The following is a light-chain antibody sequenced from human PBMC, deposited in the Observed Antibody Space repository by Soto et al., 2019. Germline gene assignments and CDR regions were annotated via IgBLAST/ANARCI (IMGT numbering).Light chain of an antibody. CDR1: QGISNY. J-gene: IGKJ3*01. CDR2: AAS. Sequence: DIQMTQSPSSLAASVGDRVTISCRASQGISNYLAWYQQKPGKVPKLLIYAASTLQSGVSSRFTGGGSGTDFTLTISSLQPEDVATYYCKQYNWPPFTFGPATKVDIK. CDR3: KQYNWPPFT. V-gene: IGKV1-27*01.